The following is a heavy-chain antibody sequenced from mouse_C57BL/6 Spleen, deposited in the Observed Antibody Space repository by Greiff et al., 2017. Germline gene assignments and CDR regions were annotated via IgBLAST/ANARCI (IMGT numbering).Heavy chain of an antibody. CDR1: GYSFTGYY. D-gene: IGHD1-3*01. J-gene: IGHJ2*01. Sequence: EVQLQPSGPELVKPGASVKISCKASGYSFTGYYMNWVKQSPEKSLEWIGEINPSTGGTTYNQKFKAKATLTVDKSSSTAYMQLKSLTSEDSAVYYCARRGGSSDYWGQGTTLTVSS. V-gene: IGHV1-42*01. CDR2: INPSTGGT. CDR3: ARRGGSSDY.